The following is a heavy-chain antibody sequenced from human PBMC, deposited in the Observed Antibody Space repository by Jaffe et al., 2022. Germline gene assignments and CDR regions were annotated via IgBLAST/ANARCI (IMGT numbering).Heavy chain of an antibody. CDR2: ISSSSSTI. CDR3: ARDHIRYNWNYGPRHYFDY. CDR1: GFTFSSYS. Sequence: EVQLVESGGGLVQPGGSLRLSCAASGFTFSSYSMNWVRQAPGKGLEWVSYISSSSSTIYYADSVKGRFTISRDNAKNSLYLQMNSLRAEDTAVYYCARDHIRYNWNYGPRHYFDYWGQGTLVTVSS. D-gene: IGHD1-7*01. J-gene: IGHJ4*02. V-gene: IGHV3-48*01.